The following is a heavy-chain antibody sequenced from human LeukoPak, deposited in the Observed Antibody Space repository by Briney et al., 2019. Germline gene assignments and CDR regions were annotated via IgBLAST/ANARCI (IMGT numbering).Heavy chain of an antibody. V-gene: IGHV1-69*02. CDR1: GGTFSSYT. CDR2: IIPILGIA. J-gene: IGHJ6*02. D-gene: IGHD3-10*01. Sequence: SVKVSCKASGGTFSSYTISWVRQAPGQGLEWMGRIIPILGIANYAQKFQGRVTITADKSTSTAYMELSSLGAEDTAVYYCARGFSGLEFDYYYYGMDVWGQGTTVTVS. CDR3: ARGFSGLEFDYYYYGMDV.